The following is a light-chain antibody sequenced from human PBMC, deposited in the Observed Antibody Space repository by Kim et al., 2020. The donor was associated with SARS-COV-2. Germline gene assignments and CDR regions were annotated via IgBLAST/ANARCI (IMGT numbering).Light chain of an antibody. CDR3: SSYTGSNTLI. CDR2: DVS. V-gene: IGLV2-8*01. J-gene: IGLJ2*01. CDR1: YKDIGRYNY. Sequence: GQSVTISCTGYYKDIGRYNYVSWYQSHAGTAPKLMIYDVSRRPSGVPERVSGSKSGNTASLTVSGLQAEDEADYYCSSYTGSNTLIFGGGTQLTVL.